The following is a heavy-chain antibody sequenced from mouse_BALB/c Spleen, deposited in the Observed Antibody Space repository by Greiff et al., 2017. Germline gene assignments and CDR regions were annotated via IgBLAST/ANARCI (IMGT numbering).Heavy chain of an antibody. CDR3: ARSPGAMLTRLLDY. CDR2: IWSGGST. J-gene: IGHJ4*01. D-gene: IGHD2-1*01. V-gene: IGHV2-2*02. CDR1: GFSLTSYG. Sequence: VQLQESGPGLVQPSQSLSITCPVSGFSLTSYGVHWVRQSPGKGLEWLGVIWSGGSTDYNAAFISRLSISKDNSKSQVFFKMNSLQANDTAIYDCARSPGAMLTRLLDYWGQGTSVTVSS.